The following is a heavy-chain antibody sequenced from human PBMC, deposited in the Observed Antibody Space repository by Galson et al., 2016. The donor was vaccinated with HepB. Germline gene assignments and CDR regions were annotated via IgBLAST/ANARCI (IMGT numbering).Heavy chain of an antibody. D-gene: IGHD3-22*01. J-gene: IGHJ6*04. Sequence: TLSLTYTVSGGSISSGGYYWSWIRQHPGKGLEWIGYIYYGGNTYYNPSLKSRVTISVGKFDNQFSLKLSSVTAADTAVYYCARDRLLRGYYYGMDVWGKGTTVTVSS. CDR3: ARDRLLRGYYYGMDV. CDR2: IYYGGNT. CDR1: GGSISSGGYY. V-gene: IGHV4-31*03.